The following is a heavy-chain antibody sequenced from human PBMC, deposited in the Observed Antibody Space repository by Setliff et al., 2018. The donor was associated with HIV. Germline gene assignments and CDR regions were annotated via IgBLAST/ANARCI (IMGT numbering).Heavy chain of an antibody. Sequence: SETLSLTCTVSGGSISSSYYYWGWIRQPPGKGLEWIGNIYYNGSTYYNPSLKSRLTISVDTSKNQFPLKLSSVTAADTAVYYCARVSERGYCSSTTCYYMDVWGKGTTVTVSS. CDR2: IYYNGST. CDR3: ARVSERGYCSSTTCYYMDV. J-gene: IGHJ6*03. D-gene: IGHD2-2*01. V-gene: IGHV4-39*01. CDR1: GGSISSSYYY.